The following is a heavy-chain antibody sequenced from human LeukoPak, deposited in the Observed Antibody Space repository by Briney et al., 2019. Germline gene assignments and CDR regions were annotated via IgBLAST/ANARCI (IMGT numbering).Heavy chain of an antibody. CDR1: GFTFSSYA. J-gene: IGHJ4*02. CDR3: ARDSHFNYDFWSGYYPDY. CDR2: ISYDGSNK. V-gene: IGHV3-30-3*01. Sequence: GGSLRLSCAASGFTFSSYAMHWVRQAPGKGLEWVAVISYDGSNKYYADSVKGRFTISRDNSKNTLYLQMNSLRAEDTAVYYCARDSHFNYDFWSGYYPDYWGQGTLVTVSS. D-gene: IGHD3-3*01.